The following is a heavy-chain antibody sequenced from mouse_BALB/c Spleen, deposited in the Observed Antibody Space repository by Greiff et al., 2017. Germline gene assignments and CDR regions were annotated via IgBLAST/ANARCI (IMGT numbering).Heavy chain of an antibody. CDR2: IWAGGST. CDR3: AREDSSGAWFAY. D-gene: IGHD3-2*01. Sequence: VQLVESGPGLVAPSQSLSITCTVSGFSLTSYGVHWVRQPPGKGLEWLGVIWAGGSTNYNSALMSRLSISKDNSKSQVFLKMNSLQTDDTAMYYCAREDSSGAWFAYWGQGTLVTVSA. V-gene: IGHV2-9*02. CDR1: GFSLTSYG. J-gene: IGHJ3*01.